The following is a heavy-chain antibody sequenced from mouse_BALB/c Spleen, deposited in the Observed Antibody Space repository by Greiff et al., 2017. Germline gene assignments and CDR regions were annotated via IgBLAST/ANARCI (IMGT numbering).Heavy chain of an antibody. V-gene: IGHV1-9*01. CDR3: ARTLLRLRAMDY. J-gene: IGHJ4*01. CDR1: GYTFSSYW. CDR2: ILPGSGST. D-gene: IGHD1-2*01. Sequence: VQLQQSGAELMKPGASVKISCKATGYTFSSYWIEWVKQRPGHGLEWIGEILPGSGSTNYNEKFKGKATFTADTSSNTAYMQLSSLTSEDSAVYYCARTLLRLRAMDYWGQGTSVTVSS.